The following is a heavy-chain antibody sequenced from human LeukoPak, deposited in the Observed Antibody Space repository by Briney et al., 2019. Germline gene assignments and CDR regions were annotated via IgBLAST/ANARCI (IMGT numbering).Heavy chain of an antibody. CDR1: GFTFSSYW. Sequence: GGSLRLSCAASGFTFSSYWMNWARQAPGKGLXGVDSINHNGXXXXYXXXXKGRFTIXXDNAKNSLYLQMSNLRAEDTAVYFCASNSGYYAFDIWGQGTMVTVSS. V-gene: IGHV3-7*03. J-gene: IGHJ3*02. CDR2: INHNGXXX. CDR3: ASNSGYYAFDI. D-gene: IGHD3-22*01.